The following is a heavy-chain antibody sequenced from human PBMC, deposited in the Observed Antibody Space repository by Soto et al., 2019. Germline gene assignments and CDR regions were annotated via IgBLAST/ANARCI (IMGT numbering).Heavy chain of an antibody. CDR3: AKGSIEYRASVDN. V-gene: IGHV3-23*01. CDR2: ISARGGSS. D-gene: IGHD5-12*01. CDR1: GFSFSSYA. Sequence: DVQLLDSGGGLVQPGGSLRLSCAASGFSFSSYAMVWVRQAPGKGLEWVAVISARGGSSYFADSVKGRFTLSRDNSKNVLSLEMNSLRAEDTAIYFCAKGSIEYRASVDNWGQGTLVVVSS. J-gene: IGHJ4*02.